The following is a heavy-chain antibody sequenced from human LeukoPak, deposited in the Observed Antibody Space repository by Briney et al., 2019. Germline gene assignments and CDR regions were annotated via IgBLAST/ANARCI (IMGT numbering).Heavy chain of an antibody. CDR2: INYRGST. V-gene: IGHV4-59*08. Sequence: SETLSLTCTVSGGSISSYYWSWIRQPPGKGLEWIGYINYRGSTNYNPALKSRVAISVDSSKNQFSLKLSSVTAADTAVYYCARHMSVTYDAFDIWGQGTMVTVSS. CDR1: GGSISSYY. CDR3: ARHMSVTYDAFDI. D-gene: IGHD2-21*02. J-gene: IGHJ3*02.